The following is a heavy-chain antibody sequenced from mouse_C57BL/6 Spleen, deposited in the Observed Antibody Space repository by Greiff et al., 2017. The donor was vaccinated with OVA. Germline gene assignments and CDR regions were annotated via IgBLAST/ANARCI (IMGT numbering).Heavy chain of an antibody. CDR1: GYAFSSSW. CDR3: ARPVKNYYAMDY. J-gene: IGHJ4*01. Sequence: QVQLKESGPELVKPGASVKISCKASGYAFSSSWMNWVKQRPGKGLEWIGRIYPGDGDTNYNGKFKGKATLTADKSSSTAYMQLSSLTSEDSAVYFCARPVKNYYAMDYWGQGTSVTVSS. D-gene: IGHD1-1*01. CDR2: IYPGDGDT. V-gene: IGHV1-82*01.